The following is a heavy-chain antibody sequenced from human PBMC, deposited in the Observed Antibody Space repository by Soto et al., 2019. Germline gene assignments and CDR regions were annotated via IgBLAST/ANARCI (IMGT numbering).Heavy chain of an antibody. Sequence: QVQLVQSGAEVKKPGASVKVSCKASGYTFTSYGISWVRQAPGQGLEWMGWISAYNGNTNYAQKLQGRVTMTTDTPRSKASRELRTWRPAETPGIYGARTNAPLDNGGQGTRVTAS. CDR2: ISAYNGNT. J-gene: IGHJ4*02. V-gene: IGHV1-18*01. CDR1: GYTFTSYG. D-gene: IGHD2-2*01. CDR3: ARTNAPLDN.